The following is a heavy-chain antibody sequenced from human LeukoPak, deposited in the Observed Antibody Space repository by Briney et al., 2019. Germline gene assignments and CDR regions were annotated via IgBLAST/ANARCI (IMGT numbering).Heavy chain of an antibody. D-gene: IGHD2/OR15-2a*01. CDR1: GYTFTTYG. CDR3: ARDCNSGNCYSDS. Sequence: GASVKVSCKASGYTFTTYGISWVRQAPGQGLEWMGWINTYNGNANSAQKFQDRVTMTRDTSTSTAYMDLRRLRFDDTAVYYCARDCNSGNCYSDSWGQGTLVTVSS. J-gene: IGHJ4*02. CDR2: INTYNGNA. V-gene: IGHV1-18*01.